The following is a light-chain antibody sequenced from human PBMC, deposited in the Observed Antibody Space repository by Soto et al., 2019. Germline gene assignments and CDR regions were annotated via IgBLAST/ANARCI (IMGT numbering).Light chain of an antibody. CDR1: QGISDY. V-gene: IGKV1-27*01. J-gene: IGKJ5*01. CDR2: AAS. Sequence: DIQMTQSPSSLSASVGDSVTITCRASQGISDYLAWYQQKPGKVPQFLIYAASTLLSGVPSRFSGSGSGTDFTLTISSLQPEDVATYYCQKYDGAPFTFGQGTRLEIK. CDR3: QKYDGAPFT.